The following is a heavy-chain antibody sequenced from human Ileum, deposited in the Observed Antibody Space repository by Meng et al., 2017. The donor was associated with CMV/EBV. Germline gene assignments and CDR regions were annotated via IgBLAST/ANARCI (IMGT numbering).Heavy chain of an antibody. CDR3: ARVPCSSTSCYPRFGNENYYFDY. CDR2: INPSGGST. CDR1: Y. Sequence: YMRWVRQAPGQGLEWMGIINPSGGSTNYAQKFQGRVTMTRDTSMSTVYIELSSLTSEDTAVYYCARVPCSSTSCYPRFGNENYYFDYWGQGTLVTVSS. J-gene: IGHJ4*02. D-gene: IGHD2-2*01. V-gene: IGHV1-46*01.